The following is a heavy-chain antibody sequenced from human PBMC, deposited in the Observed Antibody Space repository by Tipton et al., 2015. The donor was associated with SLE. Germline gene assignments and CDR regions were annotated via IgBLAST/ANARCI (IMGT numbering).Heavy chain of an antibody. V-gene: IGHV4-59*01. D-gene: IGHD6-13*01. J-gene: IGHJ4*02. CDR3: ARGWGSWPYYFDY. Sequence: TLSLTCTVSGGSISSYYRSWIRQPPGKGLEWIGYIYYSGSTNYNPSLKSRVTISVDTSKNQFSLKLSSVTAADTAVYYCARGWGSWPYYFDYWGQGTLVTVSS. CDR2: IYYSGST. CDR1: GGSISSYY.